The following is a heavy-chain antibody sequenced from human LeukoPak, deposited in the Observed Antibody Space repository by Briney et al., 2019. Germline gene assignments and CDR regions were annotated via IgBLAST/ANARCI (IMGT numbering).Heavy chain of an antibody. CDR3: ARTTGGKYAFDI. J-gene: IGHJ3*02. D-gene: IGHD1-14*01. Sequence: PSETLSLTCTVSGYSISSGYYWGWIRPPPGKGLEWIGNIYYSGSTYYNPSLKSRVTISVDTSKNQFSLKLSSVTAADTAVYYCARTTGGKYAFDIWGQGTMVTVSS. CDR1: GYSISSGYY. V-gene: IGHV4-38-2*02. CDR2: IYYSGST.